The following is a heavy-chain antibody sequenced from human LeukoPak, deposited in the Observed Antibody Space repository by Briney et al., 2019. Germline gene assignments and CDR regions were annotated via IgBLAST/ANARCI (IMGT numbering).Heavy chain of an antibody. J-gene: IGHJ4*02. V-gene: IGHV1-3*01. CDR1: GYTFTSYA. CDR2: INAGNGNT. Sequence: GASVKVSCKASGYTFTSYAMHWVRQAPGQRLEWMGWINAGNGNTKYSQKFQGRVTITRDTSASTAYMELSSLRSEDTAAYYCARGSITVVRGVIILGIIDYWGQGTLVTVSS. D-gene: IGHD3-10*01. CDR3: ARGSITVVRGVIILGIIDY.